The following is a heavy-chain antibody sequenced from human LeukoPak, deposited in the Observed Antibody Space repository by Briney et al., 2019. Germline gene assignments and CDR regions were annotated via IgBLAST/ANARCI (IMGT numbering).Heavy chain of an antibody. Sequence: GESLKISCKASGYSFTTFWIGWVRQMPGKGLEWMGIIYPGDSDTRYSPSFQGQVTISADKSISTAYLQWSSLKASDTAMYYCARGSEEYNWKGDYWGQGTLVTVSS. CDR1: GYSFTTFW. V-gene: IGHV5-51*01. CDR2: IYPGDSDT. CDR3: ARGSEEYNWKGDY. J-gene: IGHJ4*02. D-gene: IGHD1-1*01.